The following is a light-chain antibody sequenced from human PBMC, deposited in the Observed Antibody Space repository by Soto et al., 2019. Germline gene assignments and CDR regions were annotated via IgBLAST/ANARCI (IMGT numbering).Light chain of an antibody. V-gene: IGKV1-33*01. Sequence: DIQMTQSPSSLSASVGDRVTITCQASQDITNYLNWYQQKPGRAPRLLLYDASSLETGVPSRFSGSGSGTEFTLTISSLQSEDFAVYYCQQYNNWPPITFGQGTRLEIK. CDR3: QQYNNWPPIT. CDR2: DAS. J-gene: IGKJ5*01. CDR1: QDITNY.